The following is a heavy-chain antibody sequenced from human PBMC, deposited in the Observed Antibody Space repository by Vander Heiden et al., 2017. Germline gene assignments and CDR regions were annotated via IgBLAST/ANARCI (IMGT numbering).Heavy chain of an antibody. D-gene: IGHD2-2*01. CDR2: IATAGDT. CDR3: ARGASTGFDP. V-gene: IGHV3-13*01. Sequence: VQLVESGGGLVKSGGSLMLSCVASGFTFSGYDMHWVRQPTGKGLEWVSAIATAGDTYYAGSVKGRFTISRENAKNSLSLQMNSLRAGDTAVYYCARGASTGFDPWGQGTLVTVSS. CDR1: GFTFSGYD. J-gene: IGHJ5*02.